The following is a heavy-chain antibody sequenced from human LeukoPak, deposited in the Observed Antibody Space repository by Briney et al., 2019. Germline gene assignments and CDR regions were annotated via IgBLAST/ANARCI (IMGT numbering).Heavy chain of an antibody. J-gene: IGHJ3*02. CDR2: FDPEDGET. D-gene: IGHD3-16*01. CDR3: ATDGDYHDTFDI. CDR1: GYTLTELS. Sequence: GASVKVSCKVSGYTLTELSMHWVRQAPGKGLEWMGGFDPEDGETIYAQKFQGRVTMTEDTSTDTAYMELSSLRSEDTAVYYCATDGDYHDTFDIWGQGTMVTVSS. V-gene: IGHV1-24*01.